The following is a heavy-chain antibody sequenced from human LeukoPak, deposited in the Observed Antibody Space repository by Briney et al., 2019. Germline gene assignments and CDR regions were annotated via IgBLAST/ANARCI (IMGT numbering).Heavy chain of an antibody. V-gene: IGHV4-34*01. J-gene: IGHJ4*02. Sequence: SETLSLTCAVYGGSFSAYYWSWIRQTPGKGLEWIGKITHSGSTYYNPSLKSRVTMSVDTSKNQFSLKLSSVTAADTAVYYCARSLSRERVDYWGQGTLVTVSS. CDR2: ITHSGST. CDR3: ARSLSRERVDY. CDR1: GGSFSAYY. D-gene: IGHD6-13*01.